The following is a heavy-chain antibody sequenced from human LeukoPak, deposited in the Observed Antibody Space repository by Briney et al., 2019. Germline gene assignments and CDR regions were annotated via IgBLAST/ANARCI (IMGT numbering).Heavy chain of an antibody. CDR1: GGSISSSSYY. V-gene: IGHV4-39*01. J-gene: IGHJ4*02. CDR2: IYCSGNT. Sequence: SETLSLTCTVSGGSISSSSYYWGWIRQPPGKGLEWIGSIYCSGNTYYNPSLKGRVTISVDTSKNQFSLKLSSVTAADTAVYYCARYSSGWGHFDYWGQGTLVTVSS. CDR3: ARYSSGWGHFDY. D-gene: IGHD6-19*01.